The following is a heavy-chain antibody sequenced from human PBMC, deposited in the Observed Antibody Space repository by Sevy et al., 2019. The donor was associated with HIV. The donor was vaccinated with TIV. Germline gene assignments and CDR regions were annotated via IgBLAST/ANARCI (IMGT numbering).Heavy chain of an antibody. CDR2: IYHSGST. D-gene: IGHD3-10*01. CDR3: ARGGLLWFGELNNWFDP. Sequence: SETLSLTCAVSGGSISSDGYSWSWIRQPPGKGLEWIGYIYHSGSTYYNPSLKSRVTISVDRSKNQFSLKLSSVTAADTAVYYCARGGLLWFGELNNWFDPWGQGTLVTVSS. V-gene: IGHV4-30-2*01. J-gene: IGHJ5*02. CDR1: GGSISSDGYS.